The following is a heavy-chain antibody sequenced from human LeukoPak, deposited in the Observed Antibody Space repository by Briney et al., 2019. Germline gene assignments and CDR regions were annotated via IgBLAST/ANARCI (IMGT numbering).Heavy chain of an antibody. CDR2: IYYSGST. Sequence: SETLSLTCTVSGGSISSYYWGWIRQPPGKGLEWIGYIYYSGSTNYNPSLKSRVTISVDTSKNQFSLKLSSVTAADTAVYYCARASGYGFDYYYYGMDVWGQGTTVTVSS. V-gene: IGHV4-59*01. CDR3: ARASGYGFDYYYYGMDV. D-gene: IGHD5-12*01. J-gene: IGHJ6*02. CDR1: GGSISSYY.